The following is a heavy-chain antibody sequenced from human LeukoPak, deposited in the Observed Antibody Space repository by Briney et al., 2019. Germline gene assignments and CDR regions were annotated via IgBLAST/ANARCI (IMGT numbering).Heavy chain of an antibody. CDR2: INPSGGST. CDR1: GYTFTSYY. D-gene: IGHD2-15*01. V-gene: IGHV1-46*01. Sequence: ASVKVSCKASGYTFTSYYMHWVRQAPGQGLEWMGIINPSGGSTSYAQKFQGRVTMTRDTSTSTVYMELSSLRSEDTVVYYCARDRVDRDYGMDVWGQGTTVTVSS. CDR3: ARDRVDRDYGMDV. J-gene: IGHJ6*02.